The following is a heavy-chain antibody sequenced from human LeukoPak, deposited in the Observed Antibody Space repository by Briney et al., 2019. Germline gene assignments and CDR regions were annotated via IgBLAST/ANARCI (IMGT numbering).Heavy chain of an antibody. J-gene: IGHJ4*01. V-gene: IGHV4-34*01. CDR3: ARNRTYTGVYDD. Sequence: PSETLSLTCAVYGGSFSGYYWSWIRQPPGKGLEWIGEINHSGSTNYNPSLKSRVTISVDTSKNQFSLKLSSVTAADTAVYYCARNRTYTGVYDDWGHITLVNV. CDR1: GGSFSGYY. CDR2: INHSGST. D-gene: IGHD4-23*01.